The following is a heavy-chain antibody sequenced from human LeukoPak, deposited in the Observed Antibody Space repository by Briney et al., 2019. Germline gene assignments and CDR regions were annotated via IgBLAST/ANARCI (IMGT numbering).Heavy chain of an antibody. D-gene: IGHD3-10*02. CDR3: ARGYVTMAPDY. J-gene: IGHJ4*02. CDR1: GFAFTAYG. CDR2: IGPGPSRP. V-gene: IGHV3-21*01. Sequence: GGSLRLSCAASGFAFTAYGMNWVRQAPGKGLEWLSYIGPGPSRPYYADSVRGRFVISRDDAKNSLYLQMSSLRAEDTAVYYCARGYVTMAPDYGGPGTLVTVSS.